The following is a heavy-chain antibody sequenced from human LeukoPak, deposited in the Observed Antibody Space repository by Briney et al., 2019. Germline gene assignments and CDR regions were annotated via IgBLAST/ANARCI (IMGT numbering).Heavy chain of an antibody. CDR3: ARGVLVYSSSTA. CDR1: GFTFSSYS. CDR2: INSSSSYI. Sequence: GGSLRLSCAASGFTFSSYSMNWVRQAPGKGLEWVSSINSSSSYIYYADSVKGRFTISRDNAKNSLYLQMNSLRAEDTAVYYCARGVLVYSSSTAWGQGSLVSVCS. J-gene: IGHJ5*02. D-gene: IGHD6-6*01. V-gene: IGHV3-21*01.